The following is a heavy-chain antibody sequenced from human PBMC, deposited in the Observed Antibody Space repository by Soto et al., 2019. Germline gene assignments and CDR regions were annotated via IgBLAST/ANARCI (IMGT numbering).Heavy chain of an antibody. CDR3: ARGAPGY. Sequence: QVQLQQWGAGLLKPSETLSLTCSVYGGSFSDYDWTWIRQPPGKGLEWIGEILYSGSTNYTPSLKGRVTISIDTSKNQLSLTLSSVPAADTAVYYCARGAPGYWCQGALVTVSS. V-gene: IGHV4-34*01. J-gene: IGHJ4*02. CDR1: GGSFSDYD. CDR2: ILYSGST.